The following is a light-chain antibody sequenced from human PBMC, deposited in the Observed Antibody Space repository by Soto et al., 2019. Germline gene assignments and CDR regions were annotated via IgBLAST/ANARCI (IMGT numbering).Light chain of an antibody. Sequence: DIQMTQSPSSLSASVGDRVTITCRASENVASYLNWYQQKPGKAPTLLVYAASSLESGAPPRFSGTVSATDFTLTITSLQPDDLAIYFCQQSYSTPWTFGQGLKVEL. CDR3: QQSYSTPWT. J-gene: IGKJ1*01. V-gene: IGKV1-39*01. CDR1: ENVASY. CDR2: AAS.